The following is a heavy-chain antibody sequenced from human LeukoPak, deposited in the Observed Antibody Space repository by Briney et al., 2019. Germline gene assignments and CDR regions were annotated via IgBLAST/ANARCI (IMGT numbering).Heavy chain of an antibody. V-gene: IGHV4-31*03. CDR3: ARVGYGDYYYCYYGMDV. D-gene: IGHD4-17*01. CDR1: GGSISSGGYS. CDR2: IYYSGST. Sequence: PSETLSLTCTVSGGSISSGGYSWSWIRQHPGKGLEWIGYIYYSGSTYYNPSLKSRVTISVDTSKNQFSLKLSSVTAADTAVYYCARVGYGDYYYCYYGMDVWGQGTTVTVSS. J-gene: IGHJ6*02.